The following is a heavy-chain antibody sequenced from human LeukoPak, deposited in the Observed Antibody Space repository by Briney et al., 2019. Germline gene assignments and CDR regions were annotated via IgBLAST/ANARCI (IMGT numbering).Heavy chain of an antibody. Sequence: PSETLSLTRTVSRGSLSSYYWSWIRQPPGKGLEWIGYLFYAGSTNYNPSLKSRVTISVDTSNNQFSLKLSSVTAADSAVYYWARSRSSALEFDYWGQGTLVAVSS. CDR3: ARSRSSALEFDY. CDR2: LFYAGST. J-gene: IGHJ4*02. CDR1: RGSLSSYY. V-gene: IGHV4-59*01. D-gene: IGHD1-26*01.